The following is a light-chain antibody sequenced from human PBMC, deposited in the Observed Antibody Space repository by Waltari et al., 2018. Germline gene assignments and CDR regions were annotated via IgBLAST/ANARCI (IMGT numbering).Light chain of an antibody. J-gene: IGKJ4*01. CDR2: DAS. Sequence: DIQMTQSPSALSASVGDSVTITCQASQDITNFLNWYQHKPGKAPKLLIYDASNLEVGVSSRFSASGSETHFTFTISNLQPEDFATYFCQQYDELPRTFGCGTRVEVE. CDR3: QQYDELPRT. V-gene: IGKV1-33*01. CDR1: QDITNF.